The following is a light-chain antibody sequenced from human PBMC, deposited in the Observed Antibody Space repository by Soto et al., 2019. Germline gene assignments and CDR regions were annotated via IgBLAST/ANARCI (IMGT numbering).Light chain of an antibody. Sequence: DIQMTQSPSSLSASVGDRVTITCQASQDISNYLNWYQQKPGKAPKLLIYGASNLETGVPSRFSGSGSGTDFTFTISSLPPEDIATYYCQQYDNLLLTFGGGTKGEIK. J-gene: IGKJ4*01. CDR3: QQYDNLLLT. CDR1: QDISNY. CDR2: GAS. V-gene: IGKV1-33*01.